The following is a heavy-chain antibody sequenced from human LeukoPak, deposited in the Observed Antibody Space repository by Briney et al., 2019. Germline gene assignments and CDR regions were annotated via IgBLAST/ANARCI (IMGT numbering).Heavy chain of an antibody. CDR2: IIPIFGTA. V-gene: IGHV1-69*05. CDR1: GGTFSSYA. J-gene: IGHJ4*02. D-gene: IGHD3-22*01. Sequence: SVKVSCKASGGTFSSYAISWVRQAPGQGLEWMGGIIPIFGTANYAQKFQGRVTITTDESTSTAYMELSSLRSEDTAVYYCAREGIFEDYYDSSGFDYWGQGTLVTVSS. CDR3: AREGIFEDYYDSSGFDY.